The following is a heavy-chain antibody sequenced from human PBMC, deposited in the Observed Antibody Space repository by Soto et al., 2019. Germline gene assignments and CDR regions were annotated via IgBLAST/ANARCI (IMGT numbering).Heavy chain of an antibody. V-gene: IGHV1-69*01. CDR2: ITPLFETT. D-gene: IGHD4-17*01. CDR1: GVTINSFA. CDR3: ARGYGGYFDD. Sequence: QVQLVQAGAEVKKPGSSVKVSCKASGVTINSFAVTWVRQAPGQGFQWLGGITPLFETTNYAQNLQGRVTITADESTTTSYMELRGLASEDTAVYYCARGYGGYFDDWGQGTLVIVSS. J-gene: IGHJ4*02.